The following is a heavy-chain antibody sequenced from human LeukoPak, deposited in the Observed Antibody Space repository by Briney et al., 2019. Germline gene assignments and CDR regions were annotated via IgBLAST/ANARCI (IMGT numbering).Heavy chain of an antibody. V-gene: IGHV3-66*01. D-gene: IGHD2-2*01. J-gene: IGHJ5*02. CDR1: GFTVSSNY. Sequence: GGSLRLSCAASGFTVSSNYMSWVRPAPGKGLEWVSVIYSGGSTYYADSVKGRFTISRDNSKNTLYIQMNSLRAEDTAMYYCARDRHIQCSSTSCYSGWFDPWGQGTLVTVSS. CDR3: ARDRHIQCSSTSCYSGWFDP. CDR2: IYSGGST.